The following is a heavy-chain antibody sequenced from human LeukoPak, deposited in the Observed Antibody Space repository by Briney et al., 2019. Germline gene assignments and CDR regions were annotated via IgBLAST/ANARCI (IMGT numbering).Heavy chain of an antibody. D-gene: IGHD2-8*01. V-gene: IGHV4-34*01. J-gene: IGHJ6*03. Sequence: ASETLSLTCAVYGGSFSGYYWSWIRQPPGKGLEWIGEINHSGSTNYNPSLKSRVTISVDTSKNQFSLKLSSVTAADTAVYYCARGAGYCTNGVCRTFYMDVWGKGTTVTVSS. CDR2: INHSGST. CDR3: ARGAGYCTNGVCRTFYMDV. CDR1: GGSFSGYY.